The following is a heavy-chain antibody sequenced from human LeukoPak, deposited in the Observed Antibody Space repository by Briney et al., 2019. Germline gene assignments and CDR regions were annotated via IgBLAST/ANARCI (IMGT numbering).Heavy chain of an antibody. CDR2: IYYSGST. J-gene: IGHJ5*02. V-gene: IGHV4-59*01. CDR1: GGSISSYY. Sequence: SETLSLTCTVSGGSISSYYWSWIRQPPGKGLEWIGYIYYSGSTNYNPSLKSRVTISVDTSKNQFSLELSSVTAADTAVYYCARDGLPYDILTPAGWFDPWGQGTLVTVSS. CDR3: ARDGLPYDILTPAGWFDP. D-gene: IGHD3-9*01.